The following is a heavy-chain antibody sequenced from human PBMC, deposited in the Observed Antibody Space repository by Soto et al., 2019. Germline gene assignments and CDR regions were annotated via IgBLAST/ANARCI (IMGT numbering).Heavy chain of an antibody. CDR3: VTRVEEGY. CDR1: ALTLSGMW. CDR2: INSDGSAT. Sequence: EVQLVESGGGLVQPGGSLRLSCVGSALTLSGMWMHWVRQAPGKGLVWVSGINSDGSATAYADSVKGRFAISRDNAENTLYLQMDSLRAEDTAVYYCVTRVEEGYWGQGTLVTVSS. V-gene: IGHV3-74*01. J-gene: IGHJ4*02.